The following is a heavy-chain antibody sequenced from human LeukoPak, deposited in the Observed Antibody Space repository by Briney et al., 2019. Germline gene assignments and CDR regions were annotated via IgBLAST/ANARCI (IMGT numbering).Heavy chain of an antibody. V-gene: IGHV1-3*03. CDR3: ARTGLNVYYYYMDV. D-gene: IGHD5/OR15-5a*01. CDR1: GYTFTSYA. Sequence: ASVKVSCKASGYTFTSYAMHWVRQAPGQRLEWMGWINAGNGNTKYSQEFQGRVTITRDTSASTAYMELSSLRSEDMAVYYCARTGLNVYYYYMDVWGKGTTVTVSS. J-gene: IGHJ6*03. CDR2: INAGNGNT.